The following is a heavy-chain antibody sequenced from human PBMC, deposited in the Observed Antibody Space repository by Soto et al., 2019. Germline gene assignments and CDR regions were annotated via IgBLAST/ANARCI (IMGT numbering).Heavy chain of an antibody. D-gene: IGHD1-1*01. CDR1: GGSFSDFF. Sequence: QVQLQQWGAGLLKPSETLSLTCAVYGGSFSDFFWSWIRQPPGKGLEWIGESTHSRRTNYNPSLKSRVTISVDTSQTQFSLKLRSVTAADTAVYYCARGTSTGTMSYWGQGTLVTVSS. V-gene: IGHV4-34*01. CDR2: STHSRRT. CDR3: ARGTSTGTMSY. J-gene: IGHJ4*02.